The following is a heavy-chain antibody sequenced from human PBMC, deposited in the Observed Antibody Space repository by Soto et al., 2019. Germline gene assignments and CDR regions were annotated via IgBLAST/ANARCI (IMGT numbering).Heavy chain of an antibody. CDR1: GGTFGSHG. V-gene: IGHV1-69*13. Sequence: SVKVSCKASGGTFGSHGVAWVRQAPGQGLEWMGGFIAMLGTPTYAKKVQGRATITADESLTSSYLEVSSLTSEDTAMYYCARSSGGNFGIIIEGTNWFAPWGQGTLVTVSS. CDR3: ARSSGGNFGIIIEGTNWFAP. D-gene: IGHD1-26*01. J-gene: IGHJ5*02. CDR2: FIAMLGTP.